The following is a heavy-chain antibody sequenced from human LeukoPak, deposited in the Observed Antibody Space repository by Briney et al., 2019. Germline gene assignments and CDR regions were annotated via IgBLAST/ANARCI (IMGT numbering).Heavy chain of an antibody. D-gene: IGHD2-2*01. Sequence: GGSLRLSCAASGFTFSSYAMHWVRQAPGKGLEWVAVISYDGSNKYYADSVKGRFTISRDNSKNTLYLQMNSLRAEDTAVYYCARELLGYRSSTSCYYYYYGMDVWGKGTTVTVSS. CDR3: ARELLGYRSSTSCYYYYYGMDV. V-gene: IGHV3-30*04. J-gene: IGHJ6*04. CDR2: ISYDGSNK. CDR1: GFTFSSYA.